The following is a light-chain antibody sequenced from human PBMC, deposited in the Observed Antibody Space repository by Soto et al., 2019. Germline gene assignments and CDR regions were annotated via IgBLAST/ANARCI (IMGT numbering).Light chain of an antibody. V-gene: IGKV3-15*01. CDR3: QQYKNWPRT. CDR2: GAS. CDR1: ESVDIN. Sequence: EIVLTQSPATLSVSPGERVTLSCRASESVDINLAWYQQEPGQAPRLLIYGASTRATDMPGTFSGRGSGTEFTLTISSLQSEDFAVYYCQQYKNWPRTFGQGTKVDIK. J-gene: IGKJ1*01.